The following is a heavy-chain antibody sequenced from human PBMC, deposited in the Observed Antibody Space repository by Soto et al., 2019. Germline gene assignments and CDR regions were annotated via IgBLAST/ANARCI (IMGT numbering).Heavy chain of an antibody. CDR1: GGSISSYY. D-gene: IGHD3-10*01. V-gene: IGHV4-59*01. J-gene: IGHJ5*02. CDR2: IYYSGST. Sequence: NPSETLSLTCTVSGGSISSYYWSWIRQPPGKGLEWIGYIYYSGSTNYNPSLKSRVTISVDTSKNQFSLKLSSVTAADTAVYYCAVLGWGPMVRGATDWFDPWGQGTLVTVSS. CDR3: AVLGWGPMVRGATDWFDP.